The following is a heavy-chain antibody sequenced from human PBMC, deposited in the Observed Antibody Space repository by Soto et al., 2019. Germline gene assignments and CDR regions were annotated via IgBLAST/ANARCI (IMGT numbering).Heavy chain of an antibody. CDR3: ARGDIVLVPASEGNWFDP. J-gene: IGHJ5*02. CDR1: GYSFSTYH. V-gene: IGHV1-46*01. D-gene: IGHD2-2*01. CDR2: INPDGGAT. Sequence: ASVKVSCKASGYSFSTYHIHWVRQAPGQGLEWLGFINPDGGATNYAQKFQGRLRLTRDTPTSTVSMELSSLRHDDTAVYYCARGDIVLVPASEGNWFDPWGQGTLVTVSS.